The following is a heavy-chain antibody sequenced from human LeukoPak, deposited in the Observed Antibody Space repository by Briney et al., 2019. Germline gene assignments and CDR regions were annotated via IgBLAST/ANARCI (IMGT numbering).Heavy chain of an antibody. D-gene: IGHD2-2*01. Sequence: SETLYLTCAVSGYSISSGYYWGWIRQPPGKGLEWIGSIYHSGSTYYNPSLKSRVSISVDTSKNQFSLKLSSVTAADTAVYYCAGTYCSSTSCYTDYWGQGTLVTVSS. CDR1: GYSISSGYY. V-gene: IGHV4-38-2*01. CDR2: IYHSGST. CDR3: AGTYCSSTSCYTDY. J-gene: IGHJ4*02.